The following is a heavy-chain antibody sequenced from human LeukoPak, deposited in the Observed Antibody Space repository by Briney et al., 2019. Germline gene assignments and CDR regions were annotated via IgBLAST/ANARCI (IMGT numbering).Heavy chain of an antibody. J-gene: IGHJ4*02. Sequence: GGSLRLFCAASRFTFRKGCKSWVRDAPGRGWEWGGGIKSKSDGGTTDYAAPVKGRFTISRDDSKNTLYLPMNSLKTEDTALYYCTTLVVPAAMGVDYWGEGTLVSVSS. D-gene: IGHD2-2*01. CDR3: TTLVVPAAMGVDY. V-gene: IGHV3-15*01. CDR2: IKSKSDGGTT. CDR1: RFTFRKGC.